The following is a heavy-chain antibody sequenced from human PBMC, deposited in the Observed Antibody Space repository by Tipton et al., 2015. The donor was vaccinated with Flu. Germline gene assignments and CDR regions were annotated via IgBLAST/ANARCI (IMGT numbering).Heavy chain of an antibody. CDR2: INPNSGGT. J-gene: IGHJ5*02. CDR3: ARGGRDCSSTSCRRNWFDP. CDR1: GYTFTGYY. V-gene: IGHV1-2*06. D-gene: IGHD2-2*01. Sequence: QMQLVQSGAEVKKPGASVKVSCKASGYTFTGYYMHWVRQAPGQGLEWMGRINPNSGGTNYAQKFQGRVTMTRDTSISTAYMELSRLRSDDTAVYYCARGGRDCSSTSCRRNWFDPWGQGTLVTVSS.